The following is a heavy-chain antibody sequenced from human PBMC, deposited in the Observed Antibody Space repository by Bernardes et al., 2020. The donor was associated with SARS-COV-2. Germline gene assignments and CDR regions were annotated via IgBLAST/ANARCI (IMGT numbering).Heavy chain of an antibody. J-gene: IGHJ6*02. Sequence: GGSLRLSCAASGFTFSSYWMSWVRQAPGKGLEWVANIKQDGSEKYYVDSVKGRFTISRDNAKNSLYLQMNSLRAEDTAVYYCARDPAGGDSYGRYYYYGMDVWGQGTTVTVSS. D-gene: IGHD5-18*01. CDR3: ARDPAGGDSYGRYYYYGMDV. CDR2: IKQDGSEK. CDR1: GFTFSSYW. V-gene: IGHV3-7*01.